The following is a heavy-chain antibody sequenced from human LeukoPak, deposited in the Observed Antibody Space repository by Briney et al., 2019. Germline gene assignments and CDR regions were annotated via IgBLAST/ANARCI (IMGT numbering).Heavy chain of an antibody. CDR1: GFTFSSYS. D-gene: IGHD3-22*01. CDR3: ARDADYYDSSGYPDAFDI. CDR2: ISSSSSYI. V-gene: IGHV3-21*01. Sequence: GGSLRLSCAASGFTFSSYSMNWVRQAPGKGLEWVSSISSSSSYIYYADSVKGRFTISRDNAKNSLYLQMNSLRAEDTAVYYCARDADYYDSSGYPDAFDIWGQGTMVTVSS. J-gene: IGHJ3*02.